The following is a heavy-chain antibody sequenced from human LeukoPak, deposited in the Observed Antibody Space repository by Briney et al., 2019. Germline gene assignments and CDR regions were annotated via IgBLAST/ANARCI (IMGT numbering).Heavy chain of an antibody. CDR3: AREDGYYFDY. CDR1: GVTVSSNY. J-gene: IGHJ4*02. V-gene: IGHV3-53*01. Sequence: PGGSLRLSCAASGVTVSSNYMSWVRQAPGKGLEWVSVIYSGGSTYYADSVKGRFTISRDNSKNTLYLQMNSLRAEDTAVYYCAREDGYYFDYWGQGTLVTVSS. D-gene: IGHD3-22*01. CDR2: IYSGGST.